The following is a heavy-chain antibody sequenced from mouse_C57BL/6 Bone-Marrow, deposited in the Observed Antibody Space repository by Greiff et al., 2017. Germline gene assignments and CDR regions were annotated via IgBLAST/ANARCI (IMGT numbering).Heavy chain of an antibody. CDR1: GYTFTDYE. CDR2: IDPETGGT. CDR3: TRGSYYFDY. J-gene: IGHJ2*01. Sequence: QVQLQQSGAELVRPGASVTLSCKASGYTFTDYEMHWVKQTPVHGLAWIGAIDPETGGTAYNQKFKGKAILTADKSSSTAYMELRSLTSEDSAVYYCTRGSYYFDYWGQGTTLTVSS. V-gene: IGHV1-15*01. D-gene: IGHD1-2*01.